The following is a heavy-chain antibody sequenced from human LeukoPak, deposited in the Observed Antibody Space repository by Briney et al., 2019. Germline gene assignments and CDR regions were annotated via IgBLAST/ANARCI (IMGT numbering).Heavy chain of an antibody. CDR3: AKVQNRDSSFRTYYYYYMDV. V-gene: IGHV3-43*02. J-gene: IGHJ6*03. D-gene: IGHD6-19*01. CDR2: ISGDDGST. CDR1: GLTFDDYA. Sequence: PGGSLRLSCTASGLTFDDYAMHWVRQAPGKGLEWVSLISGDDGSTYYADSVKGRFTISRDNSKNSLYLQMNSLRTEDTALYYCAKVQNRDSSFRTYYYYYMDVWGKGTTVTVSS.